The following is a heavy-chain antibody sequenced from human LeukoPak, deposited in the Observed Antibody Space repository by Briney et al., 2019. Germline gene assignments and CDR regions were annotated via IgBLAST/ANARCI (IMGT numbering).Heavy chain of an antibody. CDR2: IYPGDSNT. V-gene: IGHV5-51*01. CDR1: GYSFTTYW. D-gene: IGHD6-13*01. J-gene: IGHJ4*02. CDR3: ARYSSRWYNFDY. Sequence: GESLKISCKGSGYSFTTYWIGWVRQMPGKGLELMGIIYPGDSNTRYSPSFQGQVTISADKSIITAYLQWSSLKASDTAMYYCARYSSRWYNFDYWGQGTLVTVSS.